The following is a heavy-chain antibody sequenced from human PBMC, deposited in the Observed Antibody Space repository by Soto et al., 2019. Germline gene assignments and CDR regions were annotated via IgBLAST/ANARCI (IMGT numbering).Heavy chain of an antibody. Sequence: ASETLSLTCTVSGGSISSNDYYWSWIRQPPGKGLEWIGYIYYSGSTYYNPSLKSRISISVDTSKNQFSLKLRSVTAADTAVYFCARRSSSWYLVGFDPWGQGTLVTVSS. CDR2: IYYSGST. CDR3: ARRSSSWYLVGFDP. V-gene: IGHV4-30-4*01. J-gene: IGHJ5*02. D-gene: IGHD6-13*01. CDR1: GGSISSNDYY.